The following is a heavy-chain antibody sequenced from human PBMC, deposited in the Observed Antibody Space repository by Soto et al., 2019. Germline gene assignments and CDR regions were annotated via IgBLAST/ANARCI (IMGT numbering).Heavy chain of an antibody. Sequence: GGSLRLSCAASGFTFSSYSMNWVRQAPGKGLEWVSYISSSSSTIYYADSVKGRFTISRDNAKNSLYLQMNSLRAEDTAVYYCARVVPAANLYYYYYMDVWGKGTTVTVSS. CDR1: GFTFSSYS. CDR3: ARVVPAANLYYYYYMDV. J-gene: IGHJ6*03. CDR2: ISSSSSTI. D-gene: IGHD2-2*01. V-gene: IGHV3-48*01.